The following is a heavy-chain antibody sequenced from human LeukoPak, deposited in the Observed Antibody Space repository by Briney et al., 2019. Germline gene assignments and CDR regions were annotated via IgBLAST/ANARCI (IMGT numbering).Heavy chain of an antibody. Sequence: GASVKASCKAFGYTFTSNYMHWVRQAPGQGPEWMGVISPSGGSTTYAQKFQGRVTLTRDMSTSTDYLELSSLRSEDTAVYYCARDPYETRGILTGYYRANYYYYYMDVWGKGTTVTVSS. V-gene: IGHV1-46*01. CDR2: ISPSGGST. J-gene: IGHJ6*03. CDR3: ARDPYETRGILTGYYRANYYYYYMDV. D-gene: IGHD3-9*01. CDR1: GYTFTSNY.